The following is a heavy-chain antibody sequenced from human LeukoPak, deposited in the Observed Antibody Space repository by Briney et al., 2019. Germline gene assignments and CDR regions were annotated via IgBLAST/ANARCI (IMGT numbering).Heavy chain of an antibody. D-gene: IGHD3-16*01. CDR2: ISSSDGTT. Sequence: GGSLRLSCAASGFTFSSYGMSWVRQAPGKGLEWVSGISSSDGTTYFADSVKGRFTISRDNSKNTLYLQMNSLRAEDTAVYFCAKARFNSLYYFDYWGQGTLVPVSS. CDR1: GFTFSSYG. V-gene: IGHV3-23*01. CDR3: AKARFNSLYYFDY. J-gene: IGHJ4*02.